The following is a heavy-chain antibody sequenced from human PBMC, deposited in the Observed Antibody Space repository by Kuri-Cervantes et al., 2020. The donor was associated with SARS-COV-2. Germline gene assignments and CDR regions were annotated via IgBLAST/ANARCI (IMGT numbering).Heavy chain of an antibody. CDR1: GFTFSSFW. D-gene: IGHD4-17*01. CDR3: ARPSGSRYGDYFDY. J-gene: IGHJ4*02. CDR2: IKCDGSEK. V-gene: IGHV3-52*01. Sequence: LSLTCAASGFTFSSFWMHWVCQAPEKGLEWVADIKCDGSEKYYVDSVKGRFTISRDNSKNTLYLQMNSLRAEDTAVYYCARPSGSRYGDYFDYWGQGTLVTVSS.